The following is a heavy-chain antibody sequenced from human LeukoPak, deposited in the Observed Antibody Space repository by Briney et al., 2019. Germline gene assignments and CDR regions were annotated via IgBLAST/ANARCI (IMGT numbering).Heavy chain of an antibody. Sequence: NPSETLSLTCTVSGDSISSSSYYWVWLRQPPGKGLEWIGEINHRGSTHYNPSLKSRVTISVDTSKKQFSLKLSSVTAADTAVYYCATYSTGFDIWGQGTVVTVSS. CDR2: INHRGST. J-gene: IGHJ3*02. V-gene: IGHV4-39*07. D-gene: IGHD6-19*01. CDR3: ATYSTGFDI. CDR1: GDSISSSSYY.